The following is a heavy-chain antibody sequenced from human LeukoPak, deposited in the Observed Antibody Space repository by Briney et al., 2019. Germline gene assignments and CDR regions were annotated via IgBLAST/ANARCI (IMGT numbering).Heavy chain of an antibody. J-gene: IGHJ4*02. Sequence: ASVKVSCKASGYTFTSYGISWVRQAPGQGLEWMGWISAYNGNTNYAQKFQGRVTMTRNTSISTAYMELSSLRSEDTAVYYCARGRSGGSGNYYFDYWGQGTLVTVSS. CDR2: ISAYNGNT. D-gene: IGHD3-10*01. CDR1: GYTFTSYG. V-gene: IGHV1-18*01. CDR3: ARGRSGGSGNYYFDY.